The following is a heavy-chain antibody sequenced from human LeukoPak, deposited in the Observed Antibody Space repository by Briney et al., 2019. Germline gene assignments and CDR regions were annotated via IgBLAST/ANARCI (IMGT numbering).Heavy chain of an antibody. J-gene: IGHJ4*02. CDR1: GGSISSGGYY. D-gene: IGHD6-25*01. CDR3: ARVTSPTAAYYFDY. Sequence: PSETLSLTCTVSGGSISSGGYYWSWIRQHPGKGLEWIGYIYYSGSTYYKPSLKSRVTISVDTSKNQFSLKLSSVTAADTAVYYCARVTSPTAAYYFDYWGQGTLVTVSS. CDR2: IYYSGST. V-gene: IGHV4-31*03.